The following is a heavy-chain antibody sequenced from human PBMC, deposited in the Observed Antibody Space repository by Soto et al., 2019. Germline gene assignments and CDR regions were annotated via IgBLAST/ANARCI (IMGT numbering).Heavy chain of an antibody. CDR1: GDSYSISTYS. V-gene: IGHV4-30-2*01. Sequence: PSETLSLTCNMSGDSYSISTYSWSWIRQPPGKALQWIGFIYQSGVTSYNPSLASRVSISLDRSNDQCSLKLKSVTAADTAVYYCAREEAARIERWFDPWGQGTLVTVSS. CDR3: AREEAARIERWFDP. J-gene: IGHJ5*02. D-gene: IGHD6-6*01. CDR2: IYQSGVT.